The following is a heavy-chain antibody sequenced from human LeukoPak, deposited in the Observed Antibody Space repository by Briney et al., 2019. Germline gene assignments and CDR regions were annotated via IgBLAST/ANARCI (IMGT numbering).Heavy chain of an antibody. CDR1: GFTVSSNY. Sequence: GGSLRLSCAASGFTVSSNYMSWVRQAPGKGLEWVSVIYSGGSTYCADSVKGRFTISRDNSKNTLYLQMNSLRAEDTAVYYCARARITIFGVVTSFDPWGQGTLVTVSS. V-gene: IGHV3-53*01. J-gene: IGHJ5*02. CDR2: IYSGGST. D-gene: IGHD3-3*01. CDR3: ARARITIFGVVTSFDP.